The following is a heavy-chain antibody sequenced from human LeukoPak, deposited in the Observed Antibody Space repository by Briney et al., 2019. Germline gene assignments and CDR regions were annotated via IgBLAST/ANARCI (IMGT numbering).Heavy chain of an antibody. D-gene: IGHD3-10*01. Sequence: SETLSLTCTVSGGSISSGDYYWSWIRQPPGKGLEWIGYIYYSGSTNYNPSLKSRVTISVDTSKNQFSLKLSSVTAADTAVYYCARDQTYSGSGIYTYFDYWGQGILVTVSS. CDR3: ARDQTYSGSGIYTYFDY. V-gene: IGHV4-61*08. J-gene: IGHJ4*02. CDR2: IYYSGST. CDR1: GGSISSGDYY.